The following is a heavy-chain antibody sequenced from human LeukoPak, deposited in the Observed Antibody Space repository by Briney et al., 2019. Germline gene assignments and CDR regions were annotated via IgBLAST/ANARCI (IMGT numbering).Heavy chain of an antibody. V-gene: IGHV4-30-2*02. CDR1: GGSISSGGYY. CDR2: IYHSGST. J-gene: IGHJ5*02. CDR3: AKGGPEASAGLSWFDP. Sequence: TSETLFLTCTVSGGSISSGGYYWSWIRQPPGKGLEWIGYIYHSGSTYYNPSLKSRVTISVDMSKNQFSLNLSSVTAADTAVYYCAKGGPEASAGLSWFDPWGQGTLVTVSS. D-gene: IGHD1-14*01.